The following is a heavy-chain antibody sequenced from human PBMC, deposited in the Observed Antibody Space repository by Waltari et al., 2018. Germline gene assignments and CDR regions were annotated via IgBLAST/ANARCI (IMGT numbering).Heavy chain of an antibody. CDR1: GGSISSYY. V-gene: IGHV4-4*07. Sequence: QVQLQESGPGLVKPSETLSLTCTVSGGSISSYYWSWIRQPAGKGLEWIGRIYTSGSTNYNPSLKSRVTMSVDTSKNQFSLKLSSVTAADTAVYYCARDTAWSGYYYHTFDYWGQGTLVTVSS. CDR2: IYTSGST. J-gene: IGHJ4*02. D-gene: IGHD3-3*01. CDR3: ARDTAWSGYYYHTFDY.